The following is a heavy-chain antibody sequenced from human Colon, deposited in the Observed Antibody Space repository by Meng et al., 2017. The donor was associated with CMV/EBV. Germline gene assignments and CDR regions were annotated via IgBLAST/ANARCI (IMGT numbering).Heavy chain of an antibody. V-gene: IGHV1-46*01. CDR1: GYTFTSYH. CDR2: INPSDGGP. J-gene: IGHJ5*02. D-gene: IGHD2-8*02. Sequence: ASVKVSCKASGYTFTSYHIHWVRQVPGQGLEWVGMINPSDGGPTYAQKFQGRVTMTRDTSTSTVYMDLSSLRSEDTALYFCAREYCTAFTCSYNPHWFDPWGQGTLVTVSS. CDR3: AREYCTAFTCSYNPHWFDP.